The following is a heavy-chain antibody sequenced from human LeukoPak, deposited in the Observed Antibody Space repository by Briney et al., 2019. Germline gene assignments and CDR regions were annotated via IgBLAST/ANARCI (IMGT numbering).Heavy chain of an antibody. D-gene: IGHD3-9*01. CDR3: ARDIGGTRYFDWLSWAFDI. V-gene: IGHV7-4-1*02. CDR1: GYTFTSYA. Sequence: ASVKVSCKASGYTFTSYAMNWVRQAPGRGLEWMGWINTNTGNPTHAQGFTGRFVFSLDTSVSTAYLQISSLKAEDTAVYYCARDIGGTRYFDWLSWAFDIWGQGTMVTVSS. J-gene: IGHJ3*02. CDR2: INTNTGNP.